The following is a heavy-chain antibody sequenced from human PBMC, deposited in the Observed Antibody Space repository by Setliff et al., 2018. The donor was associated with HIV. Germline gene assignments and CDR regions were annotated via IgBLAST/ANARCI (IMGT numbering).Heavy chain of an antibody. CDR1: GHSFTTYF. J-gene: IGHJ4*02. V-gene: IGHV1-46*01. CDR3: AVYGRPTYYFDY. CDR2: INPSGGEP. D-gene: IGHD3-10*01. Sequence: ASVKVSCKASGHSFTTYFLHWVRQAPGQGLEWMGMINPSGGEPSYAQRFQGRVTMTRDTSTSTVFMDLSSLRFEDTAVYYCAVYGRPTYYFDYWGQGTPVTVSS.